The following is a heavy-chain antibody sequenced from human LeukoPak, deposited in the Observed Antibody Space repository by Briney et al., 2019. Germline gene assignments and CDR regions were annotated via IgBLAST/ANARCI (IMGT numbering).Heavy chain of an antibody. CDR3: VRDDDRPDNGLDY. CDR2: ISSSSSYI. D-gene: IGHD3-22*01. V-gene: IGHV3-21*01. CDR1: GFTFSSNS. J-gene: IGHJ4*02. Sequence: PGGSLRLSCAASGFTFSSNSMNWVRQAPGKGLEWVSSISSSSSYIYYADSVKGRFTISRDNAKNSLYLQMNSLRAEDTAVYYCVRDDDRPDNGLDYWGQGTLVTVSS.